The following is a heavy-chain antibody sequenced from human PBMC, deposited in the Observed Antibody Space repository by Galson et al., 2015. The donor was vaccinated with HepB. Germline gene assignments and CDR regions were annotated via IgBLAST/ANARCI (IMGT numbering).Heavy chain of an antibody. J-gene: IGHJ4*02. CDR3: ARAGGDFWSGYFDY. CDR1: AFTFTTNT. D-gene: IGHD3-3*01. Sequence: SLRLSCAVSAFTFTTNTMHWVRQAPGKGLEWVAVISYDGGNTYYADSVQGRFTITRDNARNTLHLQMDSLRPEDTAVYYCARAGGDFWSGYFDYWGQGTLVTVSS. CDR2: ISYDGGNT. V-gene: IGHV3-30-3*01.